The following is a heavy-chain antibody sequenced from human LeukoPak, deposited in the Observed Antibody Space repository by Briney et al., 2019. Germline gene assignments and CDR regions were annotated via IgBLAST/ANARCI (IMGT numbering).Heavy chain of an antibody. CDR3: ARSYGQYTYGLLDP. V-gene: IGHV4-34*01. CDR1: GGSFSGYY. J-gene: IGHJ5*02. D-gene: IGHD2-2*02. CDR2: INHSGST. Sequence: SETLSLTCAVYGGSFSGYYWSWIRQPPGKGLEWIGEINHSGSTNYNPSLKSRVTISVDTSKNQFSLKLSSVTAADTAVYYCARSYGQYTYGLLDPWGQGTLVTVSS.